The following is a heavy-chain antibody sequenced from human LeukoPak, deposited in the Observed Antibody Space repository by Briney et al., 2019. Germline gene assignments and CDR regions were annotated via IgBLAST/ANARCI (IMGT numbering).Heavy chain of an antibody. CDR2: ISDSGDTS. CDR1: GFTFNNFA. Sequence: GGSLRLPCGVSGFTFNNFAFTWVRQAPGKGLEWVSAISDSGDTSSYADSVKGRFTISRDNSKNTLFLQMNSLRAEDTAVYYCSKVGSCSSTSCYTGAMDVWGQGTTVTVSS. J-gene: IGHJ6*02. CDR3: SKVGSCSSTSCYTGAMDV. D-gene: IGHD2-2*02. V-gene: IGHV3-23*01.